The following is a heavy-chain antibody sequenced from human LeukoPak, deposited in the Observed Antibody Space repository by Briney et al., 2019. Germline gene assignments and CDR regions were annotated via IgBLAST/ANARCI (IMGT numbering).Heavy chain of an antibody. J-gene: IGHJ4*02. D-gene: IGHD6-19*01. Sequence: PGGSLRLSCAASGFTFAEYTMHWVRQAPGKGLEWVSLISWNGARIHYGDSVKGQFTISRDNSKNSLYLQMNSLRTEDTALYYCVKDLVAASENVRGWYPMDYWGQGTLVTVSS. CDR2: ISWNGARI. CDR1: GFTFAEYT. V-gene: IGHV3-43*01. CDR3: VKDLVAASENVRGWYPMDY.